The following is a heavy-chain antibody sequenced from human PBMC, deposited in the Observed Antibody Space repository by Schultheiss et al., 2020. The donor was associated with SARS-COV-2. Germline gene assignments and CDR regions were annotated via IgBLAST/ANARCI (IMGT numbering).Heavy chain of an antibody. CDR3: ARDSYGDPFDY. Sequence: GGSLRLSCAASGFTFSSYAMHWVRQAPGKGLEWVAVISYDGSNKYYADSVKGRFTISRDNSKNTLYLQMNSLRAEDTAVYYCARDSYGDPFDYWGQGTLVTVSS. V-gene: IGHV3-30-3*01. CDR2: ISYDGSNK. CDR1: GFTFSSYA. D-gene: IGHD4-17*01. J-gene: IGHJ4*02.